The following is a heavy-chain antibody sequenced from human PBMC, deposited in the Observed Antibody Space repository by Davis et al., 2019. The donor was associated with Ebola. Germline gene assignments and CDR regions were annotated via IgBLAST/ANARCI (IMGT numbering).Heavy chain of an antibody. CDR2: IYPGDSDT. D-gene: IGHD2/OR15-2a*01. J-gene: IGHJ6*02. CDR3: ARHSFLGNYYYYGLDI. CDR1: GYSFTSHW. V-gene: IGHV5-51*01. Sequence: GESLKISYKGSGYSFTSHWIGWVRQMPGKGLEWMGIIYPGDSDTRYSPSFQGQVTISADKSISTAYLQWSSLKASDTAMYYCARHSFLGNYYYYGLDIWGQGTTVTVSS.